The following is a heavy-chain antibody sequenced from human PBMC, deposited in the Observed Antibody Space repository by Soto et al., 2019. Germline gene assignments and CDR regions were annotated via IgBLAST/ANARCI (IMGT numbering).Heavy chain of an antibody. CDR2: IYYSGST. J-gene: IGHJ3*02. D-gene: IGHD2-15*01. CDR1: GGSISSGGYY. Sequence: PSETLSLTCTVSGGSISSGGYYWSWIRQHPGKGLEWIGYIYYSGSTYYNPSLKSRVTISVDTSKNQFSLKLSSVTAADTAVYYCARAPCSGGNCYSAFNIWGQGTMVTVSS. V-gene: IGHV4-31*03. CDR3: ARAPCSGGNCYSAFNI.